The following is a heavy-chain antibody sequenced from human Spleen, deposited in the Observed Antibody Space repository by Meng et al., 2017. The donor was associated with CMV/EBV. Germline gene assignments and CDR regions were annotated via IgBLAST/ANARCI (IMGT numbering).Heavy chain of an antibody. CDR2: IIPIFGTA. CDR3: AKASKYSSSAVFDY. Sequence: SVKVSCKTSGGTFRSYGISWVRQAPGQGLEWMGGIIPIFGTANYAQKFQGRVTITTDESTSTAYMELSSLRSEDTAVYYCAKASKYSSSAVFDYWGQGTLVTVSS. D-gene: IGHD6-6*01. V-gene: IGHV1-69*05. J-gene: IGHJ4*02. CDR1: GGTFRSYG.